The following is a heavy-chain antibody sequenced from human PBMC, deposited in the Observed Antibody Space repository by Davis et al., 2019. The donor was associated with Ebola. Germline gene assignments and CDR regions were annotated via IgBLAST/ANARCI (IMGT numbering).Heavy chain of an antibody. V-gene: IGHV3-7*03. D-gene: IGHD1-14*01. CDR3: ARTGFRLVDY. J-gene: IGHJ4*02. Sequence: GESLKTPCAASGFPLSSYWMSWVRHAPGTGLEWVANIKQDGSEKYYVDSVKGRFTISRDNAKISLYLQMNSLRAEDTAVYYCARTGFRLVDYWGQGTLVTVSS. CDR2: IKQDGSEK. CDR1: GFPLSSYW.